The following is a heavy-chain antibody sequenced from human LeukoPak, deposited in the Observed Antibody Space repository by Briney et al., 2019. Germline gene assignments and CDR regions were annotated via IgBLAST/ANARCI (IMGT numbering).Heavy chain of an antibody. Sequence: PGGSLSLSCAASGFTISTYVMNWVRHAPAKGLEWVGRIKSKTDGGTTDYAAPVKGRLTTTRDDSKNTQYLQMNSPKTEDTAVYYCTAGYGGRWGQGTLVTVSS. CDR1: GFTISTYV. CDR3: TAGYGGR. D-gene: IGHD4-23*01. J-gene: IGHJ4*02. CDR2: IKSKTDGGTT. V-gene: IGHV3-15*07.